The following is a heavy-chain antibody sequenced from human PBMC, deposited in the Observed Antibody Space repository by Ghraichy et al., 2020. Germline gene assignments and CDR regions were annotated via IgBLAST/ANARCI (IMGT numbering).Heavy chain of an antibody. CDR3: ARHATQSDPVD. V-gene: IGHV4-59*08. J-gene: IGHJ4*02. CDR2: ISYTEGG. Sequence: SETLSLTCIISGASITRDQWSWVRQPPGKGLESIGYISYTEGGNYNPSIKTRVTMSLDTSKNQFSLTLTSVTAADTAVYFCARHATQSDPVDWGQGALVTVSS. CDR1: GASITRDQ.